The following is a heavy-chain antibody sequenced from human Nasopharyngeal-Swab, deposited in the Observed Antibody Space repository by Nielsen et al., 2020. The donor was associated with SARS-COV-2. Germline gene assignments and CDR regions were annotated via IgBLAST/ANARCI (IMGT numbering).Heavy chain of an antibody. CDR2: ISGSGDISGRGGST. V-gene: IGHV3-23*01. Sequence: GGSLRLSCVASGYSFRTYGMSWVRQVPGKGLEWVSAISGSGDISGRGGSTYYADSVKGRFTISSNNSKNTVSLQMSSLRAEDTAVYYCAKDLRGPYFFWGQGTLVTVSS. J-gene: IGHJ4*02. D-gene: IGHD2/OR15-2a*01. CDR1: GYSFRTYG. CDR3: AKDLRGPYFF.